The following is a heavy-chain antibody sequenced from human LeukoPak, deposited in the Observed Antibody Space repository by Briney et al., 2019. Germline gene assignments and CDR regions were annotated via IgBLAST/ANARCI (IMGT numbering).Heavy chain of an antibody. J-gene: IGHJ5*02. CDR1: GGSISSYY. V-gene: IGHV4-59*01. D-gene: IGHD3-22*01. Sequence: SETLSLTCTVSGGSISSYYWSWIRQPPGKGLEWIGYIYYSGSTNYNPSLKSRVTISVDTSKNQSSLKLSSVTAADTAVYYCAREVLSGYYSPWGQGTLVTVSS. CDR2: IYYSGST. CDR3: AREVLSGYYSP.